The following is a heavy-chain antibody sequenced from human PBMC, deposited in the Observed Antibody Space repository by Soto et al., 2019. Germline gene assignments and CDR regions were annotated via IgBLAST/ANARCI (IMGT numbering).Heavy chain of an antibody. V-gene: IGHV3-30*02. J-gene: IGHJ4*02. D-gene: IGHD2-21*02. CDR2: ISYDESNK. Sequence: GGSLRLSLVASGFVFRNYAMPWVRQAPGKGPQWVASISYDESNKNYGDSVRGRFTISRDNDKNTLYLQTNTLRDDDTAIYYCAKADTGDSGRDCSSGYFDYWGQGVLVTVSS. CDR1: GFVFRNYA. CDR3: AKADTGDSGRDCSSGYFDY.